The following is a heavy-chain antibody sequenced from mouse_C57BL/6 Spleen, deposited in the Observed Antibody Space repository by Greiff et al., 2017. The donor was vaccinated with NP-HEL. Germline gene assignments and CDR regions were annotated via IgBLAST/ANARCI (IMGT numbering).Heavy chain of an antibody. V-gene: IGHV1-55*01. CDR2: IYPGSGST. CDR1: GYTFTSYW. J-gene: IGHJ2*01. Sequence: VQLQQPGAELVKPGASVKMSCKASGYTFTSYWITWVKQRPGQGLEWLGDIYPGSGSTNYNEKFKSKATLTVDTSSSTAYMLLSSLTSEDSAVYCCARSSVVATDYWGQGTTLTVSS. CDR3: ARSSVVATDY. D-gene: IGHD1-1*01.